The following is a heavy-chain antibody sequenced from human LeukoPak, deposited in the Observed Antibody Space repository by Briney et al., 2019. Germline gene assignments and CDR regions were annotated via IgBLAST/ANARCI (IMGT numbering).Heavy chain of an antibody. CDR2: IYYSGST. CDR1: GGSISSYY. J-gene: IGHJ4*02. V-gene: IGHV4-59*01. D-gene: IGHD3-22*01. Sequence: SETLPLTCTVSGGSISSYYWSWIRQPPGKGLEWIGYIYYSGSTNYNPSLKSRVTISVDTSKNQFSLKLSSVTAADTAVYYCARTSSGYPTGDYYFDYWGQGTLVTVSS. CDR3: ARTSSGYPTGDYYFDY.